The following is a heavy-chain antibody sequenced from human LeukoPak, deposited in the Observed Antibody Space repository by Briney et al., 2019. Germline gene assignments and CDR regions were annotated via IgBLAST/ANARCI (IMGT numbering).Heavy chain of an antibody. J-gene: IGHJ4*02. D-gene: IGHD4-23*01. Sequence: PGGSLRLSWAASGXTFSSYSMNWVRQAPGKGLEWVSSISSSSSYIYYAASVKGRFTISRDNAKNSLYLQMNSLRAEDTAVYYCARAREGVVTLYYFDYWGQGTLVTVSS. CDR3: ARAREGVVTLYYFDY. CDR2: ISSSSSYI. V-gene: IGHV3-21*01. CDR1: GXTFSSYS.